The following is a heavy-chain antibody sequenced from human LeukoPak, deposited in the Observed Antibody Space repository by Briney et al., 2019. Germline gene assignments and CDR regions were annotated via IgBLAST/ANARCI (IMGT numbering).Heavy chain of an antibody. CDR2: IYHSGST. V-gene: IGHV4-30-2*01. Sequence: SQTLSLTCAVSGGSISSGGYSWSWIRQPPGKGLEWIGYIYHSGSTYYNPSLKSRVTISVDRSKNQFSLKLSSVTAADTAVYYCARLYYGSGSYIDYWGQGTLVTVSS. J-gene: IGHJ4*02. D-gene: IGHD3-10*01. CDR1: GGSISSGGYS. CDR3: ARLYYGSGSYIDY.